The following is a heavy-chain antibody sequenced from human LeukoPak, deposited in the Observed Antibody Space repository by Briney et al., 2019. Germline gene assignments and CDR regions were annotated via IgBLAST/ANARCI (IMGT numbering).Heavy chain of an antibody. D-gene: IGHD5-18*01. Sequence: GGSLRLSCAASGFTFSSYAMSWVRQAPGKGLEWVSGINGNGASTYYSDSVKGRFTISRDNSKNTLYLQMSSLRAEGTAIYYCAKDQGYSYYYLDYWGQGTLVTVSS. V-gene: IGHV3-23*01. CDR2: INGNGAST. J-gene: IGHJ4*02. CDR3: AKDQGYSYYYLDY. CDR1: GFTFSSYA.